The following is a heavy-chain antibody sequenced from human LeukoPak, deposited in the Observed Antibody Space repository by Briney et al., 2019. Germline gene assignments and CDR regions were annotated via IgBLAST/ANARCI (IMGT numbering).Heavy chain of an antibody. CDR2: ISYDGSNK. CDR3: ASAKYYYGSGSYSLRSNWFDP. Sequence: PGRSLRLSCAASGFTFGSYAMHWVRQAPGKGLEWVAVISYDGSNKYYADSVKGRFTISRDNSKNTLYLQMNSLRAEDTAVYYCASAKYYYGSGSYSLRSNWFDPWGQGTLVTVSS. V-gene: IGHV3-30*04. CDR1: GFTFGSYA. D-gene: IGHD3-10*01. J-gene: IGHJ5*02.